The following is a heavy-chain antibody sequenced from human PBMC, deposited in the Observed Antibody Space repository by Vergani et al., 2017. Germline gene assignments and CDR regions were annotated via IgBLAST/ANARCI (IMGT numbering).Heavy chain of an antibody. V-gene: IGHV3-23*01. CDR1: GFTFNHYA. J-gene: IGHJ6*02. CDR3: AKANTRNSGYDYLHSYHPMVV. Sequence: EVQLLESGGDLVQPGGSLRLSCAASGFTFNHYAMNWVRQAPGKGLEWVSGISGSGGSTYYAGSVKGRFTMSRASSKNTLYLQMNSLSAGDTAVYYCAKANTRNSGYDYLHSYHPMVVGGQGTTVTVS. CDR2: ISGSGGST. D-gene: IGHD5-12*01.